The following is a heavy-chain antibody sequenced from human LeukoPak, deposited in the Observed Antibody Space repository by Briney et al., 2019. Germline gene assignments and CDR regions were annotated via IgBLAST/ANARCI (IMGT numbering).Heavy chain of an antibody. CDR1: GYTLTELS. V-gene: IGHV1-24*01. J-gene: IGHJ4*02. Sequence: ASVKVSCKVSGYTLTELSMHWVRQAPGKGLEWMGGFDPEDGETIYAQKLQDRVTMTTDTSTSTAYMELRSLRSDDTAMYYCARDEGVGERGAYWGQGTLVTVSS. D-gene: IGHD3-16*01. CDR2: FDPEDGET. CDR3: ARDEGVGERGAY.